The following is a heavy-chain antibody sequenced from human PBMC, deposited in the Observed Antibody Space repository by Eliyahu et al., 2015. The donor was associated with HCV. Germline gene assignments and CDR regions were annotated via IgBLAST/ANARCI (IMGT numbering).Heavy chain of an antibody. J-gene: IGHJ6*02. V-gene: IGHV1-2*04. CDR2: INPKSGGT. CDR3: ARDITIFGGGAPYYYYGMDV. CDR1: GYTFTDYY. D-gene: IGHD3-3*01. Sequence: QVQLVQSGAEVKKPGASVKVSCKASGYTFTDYYMHWVRQAPGQGLEWMGWINPKSGGTNYAQKFQGWVTMTRDTSISTAYMELSRLRSDDTAVYYCARDITIFGGGAPYYYYGMDVWGQGTTVTVSS.